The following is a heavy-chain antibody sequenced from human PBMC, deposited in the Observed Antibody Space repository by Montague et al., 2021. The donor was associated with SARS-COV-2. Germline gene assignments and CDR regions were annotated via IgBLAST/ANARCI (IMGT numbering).Heavy chain of an antibody. CDR3: ASHRVRYLVLTGYSCHFDD. D-gene: IGHD3-9*01. CDR2: LFHRGDT. V-gene: IGHV4-39*01. Sequence: SETLSLTCLVSGDSASSDSYFWAWIRQSPGKRLEWIRSLFHRGDTYHNPSPKDRLIMSVDTSNNRFSLKLISVGAADTAVYYCASHRVRYLVLTGYSCHFDDWGQGFLIAVSS. CDR1: GDSASSDSYF. J-gene: IGHJ4*02.